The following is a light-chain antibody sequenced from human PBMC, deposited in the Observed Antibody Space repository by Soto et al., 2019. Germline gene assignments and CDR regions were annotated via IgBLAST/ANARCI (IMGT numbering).Light chain of an antibody. CDR2: GAS. CDR3: QYYDSFRT. J-gene: IGKJ1*01. Sequence: PGERATLSCRASQSVDSTYLTWYQQKPGQAPRLLIYGASGRATGIPDRFSGGGSGTDFTLTISRLEPEDFAVYFCQYYDSFRTFGQGTKVDIK. CDR1: QSVDSTY. V-gene: IGKV3-20*01.